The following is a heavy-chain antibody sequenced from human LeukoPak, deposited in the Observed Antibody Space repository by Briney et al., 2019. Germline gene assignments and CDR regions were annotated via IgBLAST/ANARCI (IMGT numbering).Heavy chain of an antibody. CDR2: IKQDGSEK. V-gene: IGHV3-7*01. CDR3: TRVEETATTAAIIRKYSYYYYYMDV. CDR1: GFTFSTYR. Sequence: GRSLRLSCAASGFTFSTYRMSWVRQAPGKGLEWVANIKQDGSEKHYVDSVKGRFTISRDNAKNSLYLQMSSLRAEDTAVYYCTRVEETATTAAIIRKYSYYYYYMDVWGKGTTVTISS. J-gene: IGHJ6*03. D-gene: IGHD4-11*01.